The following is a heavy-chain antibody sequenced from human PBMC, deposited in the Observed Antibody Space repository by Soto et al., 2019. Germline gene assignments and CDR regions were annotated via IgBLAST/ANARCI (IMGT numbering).Heavy chain of an antibody. J-gene: IGHJ4*02. CDR3: ASDGLGNSGSPVPFDS. CDR1: GGSISSGRYY. V-gene: IGHV4-31*03. CDR2: IYYTGST. D-gene: IGHD1-26*01. Sequence: QVQLQESGPGLVKPSQTLSLTCTVSGGSISSGRYYWSWIRQHPGRGLEWIGYIYYTGSTYYNPSLKRRVTISVDPSKNPFSLKLTSVTAADTAVYYCASDGLGNSGSPVPFDSWGQGTQVTVSS.